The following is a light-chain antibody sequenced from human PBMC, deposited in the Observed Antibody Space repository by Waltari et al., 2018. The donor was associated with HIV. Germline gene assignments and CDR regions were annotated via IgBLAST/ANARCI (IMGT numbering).Light chain of an antibody. CDR3: QQTYTIPPT. V-gene: IGKV4-1*01. Sequence: DIVMTQSPESLAVSLGVRATIKCKSSKSVFYSSNNKNYLSWYQQKQGQPPKLIIYWASSRQSGVPDRFSGSRSGTDLTLTISSLQAEDVAVYFCQQTYTIPPTFGGGTKVEIK. J-gene: IGKJ4*01. CDR2: WAS. CDR1: KSVFYSSNNKNY.